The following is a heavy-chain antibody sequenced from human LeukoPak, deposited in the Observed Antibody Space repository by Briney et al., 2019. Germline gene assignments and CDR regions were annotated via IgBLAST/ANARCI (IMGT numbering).Heavy chain of an antibody. Sequence: SETLSLTCTVSGGSISSYYWSWIRQPAGKRLEWIGRIYTSGSTNYNPSLKSRVTMSVDTSKNQFSLKLSSVTAADTAVYYCARDLPPYCSSTSCYRWFDPWGQGTLVTVSS. D-gene: IGHD2-2*02. CDR2: IYTSGST. CDR1: GGSISSYY. J-gene: IGHJ5*02. CDR3: ARDLPPYCSSTSCYRWFDP. V-gene: IGHV4-4*07.